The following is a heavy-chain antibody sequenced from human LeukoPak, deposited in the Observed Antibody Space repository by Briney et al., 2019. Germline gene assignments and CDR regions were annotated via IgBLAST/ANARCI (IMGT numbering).Heavy chain of an antibody. J-gene: IGHJ4*02. CDR2: IYYSGST. Sequence: PSETLSLTCTVSGDSMSSSHYCWGWIRQPPGKGLEWIGSIYYSGSTYYNPSLKSRVTISVDTSKNQFSLKLSSVTAADTAVYYCARHPRRHWLLPHHFDYWGQGTLVTVSS. D-gene: IGHD3-9*01. CDR1: GDSMSSSHYC. CDR3: ARHPRRHWLLPHHFDY. V-gene: IGHV4-39*01.